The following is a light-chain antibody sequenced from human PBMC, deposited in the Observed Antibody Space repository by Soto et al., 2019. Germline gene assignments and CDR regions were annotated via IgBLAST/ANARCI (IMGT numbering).Light chain of an antibody. V-gene: IGLV1-47*01. J-gene: IGLJ2*01. Sequence: QSALTQPASVSGSPGQSITISCTGTSGDVGGYYYVSWYQQLPGKAPKLLIYRNNQRPSGVPDRFSGSKSGTSASLAISGLQSEDEADYYCAAWDDSLNGRVFGGGTKVTVL. CDR3: AAWDDSLNGRV. CDR1: SGDVGGYYY. CDR2: RNN.